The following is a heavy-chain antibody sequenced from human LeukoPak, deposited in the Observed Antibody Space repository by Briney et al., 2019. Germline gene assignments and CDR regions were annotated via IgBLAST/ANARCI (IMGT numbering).Heavy chain of an antibody. V-gene: IGHV3-48*01. J-gene: IGHJ4*02. CDR1: GFTFSSYA. D-gene: IGHD3-22*01. CDR3: AREGSYSDSSGYYRSFDY. CDR2: ISSSGTTI. Sequence: GGSLRLSCAASGFTFSSYAMSWVRQVPGKGLEWISYISSSGTTIHTADSMKGRFTISRDNTKSSLGLQMNGLRVEDTAVYYCAREGSYSDSSGYYRSFDYWGQGILVTVSS.